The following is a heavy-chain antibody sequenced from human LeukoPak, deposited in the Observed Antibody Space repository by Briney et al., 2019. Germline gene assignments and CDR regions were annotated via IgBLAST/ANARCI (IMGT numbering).Heavy chain of an antibody. CDR3: ATARGSGSYYLNYFDY. V-gene: IGHV1-18*01. CDR1: GYTFTSYG. CDR2: ISAYNGNT. D-gene: IGHD1-26*01. J-gene: IGHJ4*02. Sequence: ASVKVSCKASGYTFTSYGISWVRQAPGQGLEWMGWISAYNGNTNYAQKLQGRVTMTTDTSTSTAYMELSSLRSEDTAVYYCATARGSGSYYLNYFDYWGQGTLVTVSS.